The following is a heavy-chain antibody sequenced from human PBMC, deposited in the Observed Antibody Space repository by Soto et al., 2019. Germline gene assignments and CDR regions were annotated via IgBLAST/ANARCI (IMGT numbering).Heavy chain of an antibody. CDR1: GGSISSGGYY. CDR3: ARGEVLPAASLDY. V-gene: IGHV4-31*02. CDR2: IHYSGST. Sequence: SETLSLTCTVSGGSISSGGYYWSWIRQRPGKGLEWIGDIHYSGSTFYNPSLKSRVTISVDTSENQFSLKLSSMTAADTAVYYCARGEVLPAASLDYWGQGTLVTVSS. D-gene: IGHD2-2*01. J-gene: IGHJ4*02.